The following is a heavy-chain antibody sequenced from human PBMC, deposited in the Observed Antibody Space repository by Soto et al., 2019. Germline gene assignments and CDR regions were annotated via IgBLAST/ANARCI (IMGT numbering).Heavy chain of an antibody. J-gene: IGHJ6*02. CDR1: GYSFTSYW. CDR2: IYPGDSDT. Sequence: GESLKISCKGSGYSFTSYWIGWVRQMPGKGLEWMGIIYPGDSDTRYSPSFQGQVTISADKSISTAYLKWSSLKAADTAMYYCATVKRTYGMDVWGQGTTVTVSS. CDR3: ATVKRTYGMDV. V-gene: IGHV5-51*01.